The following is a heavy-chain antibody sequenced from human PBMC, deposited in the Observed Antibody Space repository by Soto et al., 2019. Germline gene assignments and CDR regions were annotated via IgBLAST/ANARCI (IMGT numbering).Heavy chain of an antibody. Sequence: GGSLRLSCAASGFTFSSYGMHWVRQAPGKGLEWVAVIWYDGSNKYYADSVKGRFTISRDNSKNTLYLQMNSLRAEDTAVYYCATSVGTYYYDSSGYKNWFDPWGQGTLVTVSS. J-gene: IGHJ5*02. D-gene: IGHD3-22*01. V-gene: IGHV3-33*01. CDR3: ATSVGTYYYDSSGYKNWFDP. CDR1: GFTFSSYG. CDR2: IWYDGSNK.